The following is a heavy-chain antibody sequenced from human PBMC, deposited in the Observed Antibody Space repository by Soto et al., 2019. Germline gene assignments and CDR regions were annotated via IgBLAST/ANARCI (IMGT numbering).Heavy chain of an antibody. J-gene: IGHJ4*02. CDR1: GLTFSSYA. D-gene: IGHD5-12*01. CDR2: ISGSGGST. Sequence: EVQLLESGGGLVQPGGSLRLSCAASGLTFSSYAMSWVRQAPGKGLEWVSAISGSGGSTYYADSVKGRFTISRDNSKNTLYLQMNSLRDEDTDVYYCDKDRLGYSGYAFDYWGQGTLVTVSS. V-gene: IGHV3-23*01. CDR3: DKDRLGYSGYAFDY.